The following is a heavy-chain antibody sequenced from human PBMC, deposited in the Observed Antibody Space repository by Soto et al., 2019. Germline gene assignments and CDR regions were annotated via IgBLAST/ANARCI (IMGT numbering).Heavy chain of an antibody. CDR3: ASVPPSPKIAYIDGFDI. J-gene: IGHJ3*02. CDR1: GYTFTNYD. D-gene: IGHD3-16*01. CDR2: MNPNSGGT. V-gene: IGHV1-8*01. Sequence: ASVKVSCKASGYTFTNYDVNWFRQATGQGLEWVGWMNPNSGGTGFAPKFQGRVTLTRDTSISTAYMELSSLRSDDTAMYFCASVPPSPKIAYIDGFDIWGQGTMVTVSS.